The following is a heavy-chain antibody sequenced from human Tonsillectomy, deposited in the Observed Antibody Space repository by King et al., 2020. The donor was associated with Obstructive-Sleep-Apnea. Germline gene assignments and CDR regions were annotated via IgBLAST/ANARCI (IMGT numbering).Heavy chain of an antibody. Sequence: VQLQESGPGLVKPSETLSLTCTVSGGSISGYYWSWIRQPPGKGIEWIAYIYSSGTTNYNPSLKSRFTISVDTSKNLFSLKLNSVTAADTAVYYCARQANSYLTLGWFDPWGQGTLVTVSS. CDR2: IYSSGTT. D-gene: IGHD1-26*01. V-gene: IGHV4-59*01. CDR3: ARQANSYLTLGWFDP. CDR1: GGSISGYY. J-gene: IGHJ5*02.